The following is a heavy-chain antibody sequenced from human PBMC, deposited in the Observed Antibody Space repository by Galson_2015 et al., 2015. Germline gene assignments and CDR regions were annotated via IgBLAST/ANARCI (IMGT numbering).Heavy chain of an antibody. CDR2: IYINGIT. CDR3: ARDMEGATMNWFDP. CDR1: GGSINSGSYY. V-gene: IGHV4-61*02. J-gene: IGHJ5*02. D-gene: IGHD1-26*01. Sequence: TLSLTCTVSGGSINSGSYYWSWIRQPAGKGLEWIGRIYINGITKYNPSLKSRVIITLDTSKNQFSLNLSSVTAADTAVYYCARDMEGATMNWFDPWGQGTLVTVSS.